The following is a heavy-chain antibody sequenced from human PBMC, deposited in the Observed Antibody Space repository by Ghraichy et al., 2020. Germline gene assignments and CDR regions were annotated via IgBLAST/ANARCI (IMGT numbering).Heavy chain of an antibody. Sequence: GSLSLTCTVSGGSISSYYWSWIRQPPGKGLEWIGYIYYSGSTNYNPSLKSRVTISVDTSKNQFSLKLSSVTAADTAVYYCARHRALMATIPDDAFDIWGQGTMVTVSS. D-gene: IGHD5-24*01. J-gene: IGHJ3*02. CDR2: IYYSGST. CDR1: GGSISSYY. CDR3: ARHRALMATIPDDAFDI. V-gene: IGHV4-59*08.